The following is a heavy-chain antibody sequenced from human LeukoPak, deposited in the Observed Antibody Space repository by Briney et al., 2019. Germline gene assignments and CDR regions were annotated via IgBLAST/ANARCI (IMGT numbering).Heavy chain of an antibody. Sequence: PSQTLSLTCTVSGGSISSGDYYWSWIRQPPGKGLEWIGYIYYSGSTYYNPSLKSRVTISVDTSKNQFSLKLSSVTAADTAVYYCASDYDSSGYYYVSYWGQGTLVTVSS. D-gene: IGHD3-22*01. CDR2: IYYSGST. V-gene: IGHV4-30-4*01. CDR1: GGSISSGDYY. J-gene: IGHJ4*02. CDR3: ASDYDSSGYYYVSY.